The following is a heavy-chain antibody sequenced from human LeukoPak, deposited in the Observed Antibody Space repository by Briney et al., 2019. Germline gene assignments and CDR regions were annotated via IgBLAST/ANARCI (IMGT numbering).Heavy chain of an antibody. J-gene: IGHJ3*02. Sequence: SVKVSCKASGGTFSSYAISWVRQAPGQGLEWMGGIIPIFGTANYAQKFQGRVTITADESTSTAYTELSSLRSEDTAVYYCARGARGDYADAFDIWGQGTMVTVSS. V-gene: IGHV1-69*13. CDR3: ARGARGDYADAFDI. D-gene: IGHD4-17*01. CDR1: GGTFSSYA. CDR2: IIPIFGTA.